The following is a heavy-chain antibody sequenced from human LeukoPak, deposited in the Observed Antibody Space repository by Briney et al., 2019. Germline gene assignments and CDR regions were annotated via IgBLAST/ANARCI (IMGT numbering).Heavy chain of an antibody. Sequence: ASVKVSCKASGYTFTGYYMHWVRQAPGQGLEWMGWISAYNGNTNYAQKLQGRVTMTTDTSTSTAYMELRSLRSDDTAVYYCARSSLGWAYYWGQGTLVTVSS. J-gene: IGHJ4*02. CDR2: ISAYNGNT. CDR3: ARSSLGWAYY. CDR1: GYTFTGYY. D-gene: IGHD2-2*01. V-gene: IGHV1-18*04.